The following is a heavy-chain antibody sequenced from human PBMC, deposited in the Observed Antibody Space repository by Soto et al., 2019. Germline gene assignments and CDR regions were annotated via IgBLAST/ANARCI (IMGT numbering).Heavy chain of an antibody. CDR3: AKDPLLDY. J-gene: IGHJ4*02. V-gene: IGHV1-3*04. D-gene: IGHD2-21*02. CDR2: INTGNGDT. Sequence: QVPLVQSGAEVKKPGASVKVSCKASGYTFTNYPMHWVRQAPGQRLEWVAWINTGNGDTSYSQKLQGRVAVTRDTSASTVYMELSSLRSEDTAVYYCAKDPLLDYWGQGTLVTVSS. CDR1: GYTFTNYP.